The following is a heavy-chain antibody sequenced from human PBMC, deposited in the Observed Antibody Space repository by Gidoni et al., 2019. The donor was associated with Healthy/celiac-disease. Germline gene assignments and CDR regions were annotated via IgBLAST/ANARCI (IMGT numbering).Heavy chain of an antibody. CDR3: ATAGDYYFDY. D-gene: IGHD2-21*02. Sequence: QVQLVKSGAEVKKPGASVKGSCRGSGYTLTELSMHWVRQAPGKGLEWMGGFDPEDGETSYAQKFQGRVTMTEDTSTDTAYMELSSLRSEYTAVYYCATAGDYYFDYWGQGTLVTVSS. J-gene: IGHJ4*02. CDR1: GYTLTELS. CDR2: FDPEDGET. V-gene: IGHV1-24*01.